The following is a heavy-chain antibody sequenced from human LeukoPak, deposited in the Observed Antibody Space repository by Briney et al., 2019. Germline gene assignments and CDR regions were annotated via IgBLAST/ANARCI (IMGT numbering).Heavy chain of an antibody. J-gene: IGHJ4*02. CDR3: AADIVGITGLPWNY. Sequence: SVKVSCKASGGTFSSYAISWVRQAPGQRLEWIGWIVVGSGNTNYAQKFQERVTITRDMSTSTAYMELSSLRSEDTAVYYCAADIVGITGLPWNYWGQGTLVTVSS. D-gene: IGHD1-20*01. CDR2: IVVGSGNT. CDR1: GGTFSSYA. V-gene: IGHV1-58*02.